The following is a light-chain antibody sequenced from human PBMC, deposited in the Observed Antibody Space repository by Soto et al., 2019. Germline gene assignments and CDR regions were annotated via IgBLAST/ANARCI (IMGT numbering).Light chain of an antibody. J-gene: IGKJ4*01. Sequence: DIQLTQSPFFLSASVGDRVTITCRASQGISSYLAWYQQKPGKAPKLLIYAASTLQSGVPSRFIGSGSGTEFTLTISSLQPEDFATYYCLQLNSYPPFFGGGNKVEIK. V-gene: IGKV1-9*01. CDR2: AAS. CDR1: QGISSY. CDR3: LQLNSYPPF.